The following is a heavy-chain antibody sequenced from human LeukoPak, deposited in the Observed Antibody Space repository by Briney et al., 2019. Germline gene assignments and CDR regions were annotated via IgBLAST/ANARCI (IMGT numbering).Heavy chain of an antibody. CDR2: INYGGST. V-gene: IGHV4-34*01. D-gene: IGHD6-19*01. CDR1: EMSFSAYY. Sequence: SETLSLTCAVSEMSFSAYYWNWIRQSPGKGLEWIWEINYGGSTKYTPSLEGRGTILIDTSKNQFSLKLTSVTAADTAVYYCAREWPFKSVSGTGWFDPWGQGTLVTVSS. J-gene: IGHJ5*02. CDR3: AREWPFKSVSGTGWFDP.